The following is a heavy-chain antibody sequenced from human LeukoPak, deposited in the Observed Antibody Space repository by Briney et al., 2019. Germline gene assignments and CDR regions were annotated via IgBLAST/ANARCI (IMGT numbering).Heavy chain of an antibody. CDR1: GFTFSDYS. D-gene: IGHD2-15*01. V-gene: IGHV3-21*01. CDR2: INPTSTSI. Sequence: GGSLRLSCAASGFTFSDYSINWVRQAPGKGLEWVSSINPTSTSIYYADAVKGRFTISRDNARSSLYLKMNSLRAEDTSVDYCVNLRRQSDRTDYCYFYDYWGQGILVTVSS. J-gene: IGHJ4*02. CDR3: VNLRRQSDRTDYCYFYDY.